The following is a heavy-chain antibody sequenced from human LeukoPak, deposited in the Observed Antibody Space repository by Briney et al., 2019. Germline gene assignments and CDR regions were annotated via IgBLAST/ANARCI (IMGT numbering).Heavy chain of an antibody. V-gene: IGHV3-30-3*02. J-gene: IGHJ4*02. Sequence: GASVKVSCKASGFTFSSYAMHWVRQAPGKGLEWVAVISYDGSNKYYADSVKGRFTISRDNSKNTVYLQMNSLRGEDTAVYHCAQQLGFCSRGTCYFTYWGQGTLVTVSS. CDR2: ISYDGSNK. CDR3: AQQLGFCSRGTCYFTY. D-gene: IGHD2-15*01. CDR1: GFTFSSYA.